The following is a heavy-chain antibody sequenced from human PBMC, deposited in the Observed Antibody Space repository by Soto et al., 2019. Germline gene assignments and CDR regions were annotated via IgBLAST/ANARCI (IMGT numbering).Heavy chain of an antibody. CDR2: IDKVGTDS. Sequence: EVQLVESGGGLVQPGGSLRLSCAASEFTFSGRSVHWVRQAPGKGLVWVSGIDKVGTDSTYADSVKGRFTSSRDNAKIAVYLKMKSLRVEDRAVYYCARGWLGPDVWGKGTTVTVSS. CDR1: EFTFSGRS. V-gene: IGHV3-74*03. J-gene: IGHJ6*03. D-gene: IGHD2-15*01. CDR3: ARGWLGPDV.